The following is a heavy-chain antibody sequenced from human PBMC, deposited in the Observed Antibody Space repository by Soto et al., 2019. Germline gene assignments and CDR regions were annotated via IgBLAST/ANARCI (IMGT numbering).Heavy chain of an antibody. J-gene: IGHJ5*02. D-gene: IGHD1-26*01. CDR2: IIPILGIA. V-gene: IGHV1-69*02. Sequence: QVQLVQSGAEVKKPGSSVKVSCKASGGTFSSYTISWVRQAPGQGLEWVGRIIPILGIANYAQKFQGRVTITADKSTSTAYMVLSILRSEDTAVYYCARLSGSSGRDWFDPWGQGTLVTVSS. CDR3: ARLSGSSGRDWFDP. CDR1: GGTFSSYT.